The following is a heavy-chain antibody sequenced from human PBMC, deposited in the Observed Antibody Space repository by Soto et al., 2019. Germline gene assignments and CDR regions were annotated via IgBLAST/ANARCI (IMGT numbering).Heavy chain of an antibody. CDR3: ARALYYYDSSGYSNYFDY. CDR1: GGSISSGGYY. Sequence: TSETLSLTCTVSGGSISSGGYYWSWIRQHPGKGLEWIGYIYYSGSTYYNPSLKSRVTISVDTSKNQFSLKLSSVTAADTAVYYCARALYYYDSSGYSNYFDYWGQGTLVTVSS. CDR2: IYYSGST. D-gene: IGHD3-22*01. J-gene: IGHJ4*02. V-gene: IGHV4-31*03.